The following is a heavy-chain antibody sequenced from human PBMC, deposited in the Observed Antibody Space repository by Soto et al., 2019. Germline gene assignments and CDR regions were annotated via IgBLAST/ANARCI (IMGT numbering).Heavy chain of an antibody. Sequence: ASVKVSCKASGGTLSNSAISWVRQAPGQRLQWMGGIIPVFNTSNFAQNLQGRVKFSADESTSTAYMELSGLTSDDTAMYFCARVDDSLTTVTYYFFDIWGQGPQVTVSS. CDR3: ARVDDSLTTVTYYFFDI. D-gene: IGHD4-17*01. V-gene: IGHV1-69*13. J-gene: IGHJ4*02. CDR2: IIPVFNTS. CDR1: GGTLSNSA.